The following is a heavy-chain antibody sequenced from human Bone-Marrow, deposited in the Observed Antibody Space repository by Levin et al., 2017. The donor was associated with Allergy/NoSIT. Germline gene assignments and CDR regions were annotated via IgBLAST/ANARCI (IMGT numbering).Heavy chain of an antibody. CDR3: ARLNWNYGIHYGLDV. CDR2: VNPNSGGT. V-gene: IGHV1-8*01. D-gene: IGHD1-7*01. Sequence: GESLKISCQASAYTFASYDINWVRQATGQGLEWMGWVNPNSGGTGYAQRFQGRVTMTADTSISTAYLELSSLRSDDTAVYYCARLNWNYGIHYGLDVWGQGTTVTVSS. CDR1: AYTFASYD. J-gene: IGHJ6*02.